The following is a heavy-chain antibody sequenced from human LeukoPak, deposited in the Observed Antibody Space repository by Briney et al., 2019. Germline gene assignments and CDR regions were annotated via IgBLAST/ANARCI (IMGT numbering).Heavy chain of an antibody. CDR2: TYYRSKWYN. D-gene: IGHD6-13*01. J-gene: IGHJ5*02. CDR1: GDIVSSNSAT. V-gene: IGHV6-1*01. Sequence: SQTLSLTCAISGDIVSSNSATWHWIRQSPSRGLEWLGRTYYRSKWYNDYAVSVKSRITINSDTSKNQFSLHLNSVTPEDTAVYYCARIKGSGINWFDPWGQGTLVTVSS. CDR3: ARIKGSGINWFDP.